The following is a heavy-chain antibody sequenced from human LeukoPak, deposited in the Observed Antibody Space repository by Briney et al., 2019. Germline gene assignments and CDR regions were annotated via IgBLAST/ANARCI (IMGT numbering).Heavy chain of an antibody. CDR3: AKGDCGGDCYSGYFDY. Sequence: GGSLRLSCAASGFTFDDYAMHWVRQAPGKGLEWVSGISWNSGSIGYADSVKGRFTISRDNAKNSLYLQMNSLRAEDTALYYCAKGDCGGDCYSGYFDYWGQGTLVTASS. V-gene: IGHV3-9*01. CDR2: ISWNSGSI. D-gene: IGHD2-21*02. J-gene: IGHJ4*02. CDR1: GFTFDDYA.